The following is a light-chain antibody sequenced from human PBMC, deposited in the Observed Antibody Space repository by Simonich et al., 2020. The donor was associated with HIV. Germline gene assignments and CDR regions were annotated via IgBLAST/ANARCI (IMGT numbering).Light chain of an antibody. CDR3: ETWDGNTRV. CDR1: SGHSSYI. Sequence: QPVLTQSSSASASLGSSVKLTCTLSSGHSSYIIAWPQEQPGTAPPSLMKLEGSGSYNKGSGVPDRFSGSSAGADRYLTISNLQSEDEADYYCETWDGNTRVFGGGTKLTVL. V-gene: IGLV4-60*03. J-gene: IGLJ3*02. CDR2: LEGSGSY.